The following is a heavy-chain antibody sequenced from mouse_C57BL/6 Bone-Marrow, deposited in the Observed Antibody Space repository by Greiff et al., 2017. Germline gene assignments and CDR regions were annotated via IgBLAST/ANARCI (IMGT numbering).Heavy chain of an antibody. CDR3: ARGLVYYAMDY. J-gene: IGHJ4*01. CDR2: IDPSDSET. Sequence: QVHVKQSGAELVRPGSSVKLSCKASGYTFTSYWMHWVKQRPIQGLEWIGNIDPSDSETHYNQKFKDKATLTVDKSSSTAYMQLSSLTSEDSAVYYCARGLVYYAMDYWGQGTSVTVSS. CDR1: GYTFTSYW. V-gene: IGHV1-52*01. D-gene: IGHD4-1*01.